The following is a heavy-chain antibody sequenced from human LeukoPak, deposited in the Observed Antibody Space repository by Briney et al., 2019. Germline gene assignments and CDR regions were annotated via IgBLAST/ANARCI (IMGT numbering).Heavy chain of an antibody. D-gene: IGHD3-10*01. Sequence: SSETLSLTCTVSSGSISRYYWSWIRQSPGKALEWIGYMYHGGSAHYSPSLKSRATISIDTSKNQFSLKLSSVTAADTAVYYCARSSGSGSYFPSDYWGQGTLVTVSS. CDR3: ARSSGSGSYFPSDY. J-gene: IGHJ4*02. CDR2: MYHGGSA. V-gene: IGHV4-59*01. CDR1: SGSISRYY.